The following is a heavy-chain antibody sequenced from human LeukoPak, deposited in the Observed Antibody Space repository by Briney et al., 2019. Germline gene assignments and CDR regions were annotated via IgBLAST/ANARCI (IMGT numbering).Heavy chain of an antibody. J-gene: IGHJ5*01. Sequence: SETLSLTCSVSGESISSGGFYWTWIRQHPGKGLEWIGYIYYTGSTYYNPSLKSRVTISVDTSKNQFSLKLTSVTAADTAVYYCARTPYYYVSSGYYCDSWGQGTLVTVSS. D-gene: IGHD3-22*01. CDR3: ARTPYYYVSSGYYCDS. CDR1: GESISSGGFY. V-gene: IGHV4-31*03. CDR2: IYYTGST.